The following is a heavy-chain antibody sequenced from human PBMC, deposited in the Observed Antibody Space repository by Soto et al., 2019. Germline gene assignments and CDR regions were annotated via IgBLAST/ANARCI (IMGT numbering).Heavy chain of an antibody. CDR1: GYTSTSYG. J-gene: IGHJ5*02. CDR2: ISSYNGNT. D-gene: IGHD2-15*01. V-gene: IGHV1-18*01. CDR3: AETLGFCSGGVCYENWFAP. Sequence: QVQLVQSGPEVKKPGASVKVSCTASGYTSTSYGITWVRQAPGQGLEWMGWISSYNGNTNYAQKLQGRVTMTTDTSTSTAYMELRSLRSDDTAVYYCAETLGFCSGGVCYENWFAPWGQGTLVTVPS.